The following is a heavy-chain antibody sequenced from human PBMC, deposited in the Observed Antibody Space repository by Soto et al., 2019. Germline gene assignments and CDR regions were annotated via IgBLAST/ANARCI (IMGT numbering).Heavy chain of an antibody. CDR3: ARANHYDFWSGPLGP. J-gene: IGHJ5*02. V-gene: IGHV4-30-2*01. CDR1: GGSISSGGYS. Sequence: PSETLSLTCAVSGGSISSGGYSWSWIRQPPGKGLEWIGYIYHSGSTYYNPSLKSRVTISVDRSKNQFSLKLSSVTAADTAVYYCARANHYDFWSGPLGPWGQGTLVTVS. D-gene: IGHD3-3*01. CDR2: IYHSGST.